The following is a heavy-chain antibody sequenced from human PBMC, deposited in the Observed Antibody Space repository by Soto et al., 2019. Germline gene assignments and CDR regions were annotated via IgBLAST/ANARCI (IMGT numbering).Heavy chain of an antibody. D-gene: IGHD2-8*01. CDR2: ISYDGSNK. J-gene: IGHJ6*02. V-gene: IGHV3-30*18. CDR3: AKAADWTNGVCYEDGMEV. CDR1: GFTFSSYG. Sequence: QVQLVESGGGVVQPGRSLRLSCAASGFTFSSYGMHWVRQAPGTGLEWVAVISYDGSNKYYADSVKGRFTISRDNSKNTLYLQMNSLRAEDTAVYYCAKAADWTNGVCYEDGMEVWGQGTTVTVSS.